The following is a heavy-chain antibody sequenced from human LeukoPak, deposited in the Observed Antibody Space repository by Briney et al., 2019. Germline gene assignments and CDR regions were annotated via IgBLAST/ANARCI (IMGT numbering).Heavy chain of an antibody. Sequence: ASVKVSCKASGGTFSSYAISWVRQAPGQGLEWMGGIIPIFGTANYAQKFQGRVTITADKSTSTAYMELSSLRSEDTAVYYCARVFRRITMVRGVIITKHYYYYMDVWGKGTTVTVSS. CDR2: IIPIFGTA. CDR1: GGTFSSYA. D-gene: IGHD3-10*01. V-gene: IGHV1-69*06. J-gene: IGHJ6*03. CDR3: ARVFRRITMVRGVIITKHYYYYMDV.